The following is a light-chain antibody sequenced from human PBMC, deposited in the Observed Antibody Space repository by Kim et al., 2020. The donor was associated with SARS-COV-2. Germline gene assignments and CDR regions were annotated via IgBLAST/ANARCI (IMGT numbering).Light chain of an antibody. J-gene: IGLJ1*01. V-gene: IGLV1-47*01. CDR2: KND. CDR1: RSNIGNYF. Sequence: PGQGVTISCSGSRSNIGNYFVYWYQHLPGAAPKLLIYKNDQRPSGVPDRFSGSKSGTSASLAISGLRSEDEADYYCAAWDDSLRAVFGSGTKVTVL. CDR3: AAWDDSLRAV.